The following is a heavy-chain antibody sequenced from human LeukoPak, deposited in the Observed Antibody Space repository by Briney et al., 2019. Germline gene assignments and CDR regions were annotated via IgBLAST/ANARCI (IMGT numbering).Heavy chain of an antibody. CDR1: GGSISSSSYC. V-gene: IGHV4-39*07. J-gene: IGHJ4*02. Sequence: TSSETLSLTCTVSGGSISSSSYCWGWIRQPPGKGLEWIGDIFYSGNTYYNPSLKSRVTISVDTSKNQFSLKLSSVTAADTAVYYCARGRISKSGYDVDYWGQGTLVTVSS. CDR2: IFYSGNT. CDR3: ARGRISKSGYDVDY. D-gene: IGHD5-12*01.